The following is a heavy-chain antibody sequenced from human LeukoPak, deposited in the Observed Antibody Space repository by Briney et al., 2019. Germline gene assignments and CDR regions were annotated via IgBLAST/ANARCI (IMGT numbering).Heavy chain of an antibody. CDR3: ARSSGSCSSTSCYTYAFDI. CDR2: ISAYNGNT. CDR1: GYTFTSYG. Sequence: ASVKVSCKASGYTFTSYGISWVRQAPGQGLEWMGWISAYNGNTNYAQKLQGRVTMTTDTSTSTAYMELRSLRSDDTAVYYCARSSGSCSSTSCYTYAFDIWGQGTMVTVSS. D-gene: IGHD2-2*02. V-gene: IGHV1-18*01. J-gene: IGHJ3*02.